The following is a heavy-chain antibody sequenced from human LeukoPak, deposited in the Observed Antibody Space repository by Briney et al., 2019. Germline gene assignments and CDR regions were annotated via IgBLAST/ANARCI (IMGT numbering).Heavy chain of an antibody. CDR1: AYTFTGYY. CDR3: AREGSGWYGNFDY. CDR2: INPDSGGT. D-gene: IGHD6-19*01. J-gene: IGHJ4*02. Sequence: GASVKDSCKASAYTFTGYYMHWVRQAPGQGLEWMGWINPDSGGTNYAQKFQGRVTMTRDTSISTAYMEVSRLRSDDAAVYYCAREGSGWYGNFDYWGQGTLVTVSS. V-gene: IGHV1-2*02.